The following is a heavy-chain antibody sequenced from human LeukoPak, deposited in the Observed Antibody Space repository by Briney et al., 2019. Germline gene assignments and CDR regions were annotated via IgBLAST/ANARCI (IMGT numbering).Heavy chain of an antibody. CDR3: ARVIGYCSGGSCYPYNWFDP. Sequence: SETLSLTCTVSGGSISSGGYYWSWIHQHPGKGLEWIGYVYYSGSTYYNPSLKSRVTISVDTSKNQFSLKLSSVTAADTAVYYCARVIGYCSGGSCYPYNWFDPWGQGTLVTVSS. D-gene: IGHD2-15*01. J-gene: IGHJ5*02. CDR2: VYYSGST. V-gene: IGHV4-31*03. CDR1: GGSISSGGYY.